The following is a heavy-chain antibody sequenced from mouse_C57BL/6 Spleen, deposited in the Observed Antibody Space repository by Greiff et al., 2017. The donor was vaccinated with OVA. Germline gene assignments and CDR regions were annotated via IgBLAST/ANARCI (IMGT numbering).Heavy chain of an antibody. CDR1: GYTFTSYG. V-gene: IGHV1-81*01. CDR2: IYPRSGNT. CDR3: ARDGGSSFYWYFDV. D-gene: IGHD1-1*01. Sequence: QVQLKQSGAELARPGASVKLSCKASGYTFTSYGISWVKQRTGQGLEWIGEIYPRSGNTYYNEKFKGKATLTADKSSSTAYRELRSLTSEDSAVYFCARDGGSSFYWYFDVWGTGTTVTVAS. J-gene: IGHJ1*03.